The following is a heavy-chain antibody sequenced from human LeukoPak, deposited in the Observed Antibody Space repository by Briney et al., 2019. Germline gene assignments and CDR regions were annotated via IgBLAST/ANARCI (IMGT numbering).Heavy chain of an antibody. CDR3: ASLGTIFGVVIV. D-gene: IGHD3-3*01. V-gene: IGHV4-61*02. J-gene: IGHJ6*04. Sequence: PSETLSLTCTVSGGSISSGSYYWSWIRQPPGKGLEWIGRIYTSGSTNYNPSLKSRVTISVDTSKTQFSLKLSSVTAADTAVYYCASLGTIFGVVIVWGKGTTVTVSS. CDR2: IYTSGST. CDR1: GGSISSGSYY.